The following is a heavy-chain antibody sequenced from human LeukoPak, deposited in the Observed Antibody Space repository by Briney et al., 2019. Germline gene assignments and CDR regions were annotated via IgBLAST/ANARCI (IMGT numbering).Heavy chain of an antibody. CDR2: ISSSISYI. D-gene: IGHD2-2*01. Sequence: PGGSLRLSCAASGFTFSSYSMNWVSQAPGKGLEWVSSISSSISYIYYGDSVNGRFTISRDNAKNSLYLQMNSLRAEDTAVYYCARTDIVVVPAAHEPELAEYFQHWGQGTLVTVSS. V-gene: IGHV3-21*01. CDR1: GFTFSSYS. J-gene: IGHJ1*01. CDR3: ARTDIVVVPAAHEPELAEYFQH.